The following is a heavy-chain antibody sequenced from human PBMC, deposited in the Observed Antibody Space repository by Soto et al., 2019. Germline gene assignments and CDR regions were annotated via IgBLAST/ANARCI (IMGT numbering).Heavy chain of an antibody. CDR1: GGSFIGYY. J-gene: IGHJ6*02. CDR2: INHSGST. D-gene: IGHD6-6*01. Sequence: SETLSLTCAVYGGSFIGYYWSWSRQPPGKGLEWIGEINHSGSTNYNPSLKSRVTISVDTSKNQFSLKLSSVTAADTAVYYCARTISSSSNPYYYYYGMDVWGQGTTVTVSS. CDR3: ARTISSSSNPYYYYYGMDV. V-gene: IGHV4-34*01.